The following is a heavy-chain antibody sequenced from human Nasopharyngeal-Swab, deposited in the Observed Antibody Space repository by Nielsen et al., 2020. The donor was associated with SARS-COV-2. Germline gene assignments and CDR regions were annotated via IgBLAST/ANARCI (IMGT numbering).Heavy chain of an antibody. CDR2: INTNTGSP. J-gene: IGHJ5*02. V-gene: IGHV7-4-1*02. CDR3: ARGRYCTNGVCQDRGSWFDP. CDR1: GYTFTSYA. Sequence: ASVKVSCKASGYTFTSYAMNWVRQAPGQGLEWMGWINTNTGSPTYAQGFTGRFVFSLDTSVSTAYLQISSLKAEDTAVYYCARGRYCTNGVCQDRGSWFDPWGQGTLVTVSS. D-gene: IGHD2-8*01.